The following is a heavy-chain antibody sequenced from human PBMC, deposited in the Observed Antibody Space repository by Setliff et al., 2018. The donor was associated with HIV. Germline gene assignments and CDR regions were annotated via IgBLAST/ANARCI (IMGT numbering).Heavy chain of an antibody. CDR3: ASRVYYYDSSGYLREEGFDP. D-gene: IGHD3-22*01. CDR1: GGSISSGSYY. CDR2: IYYSGST. V-gene: IGHV4-39*01. J-gene: IGHJ5*02. Sequence: SETLSLTCTVSGGSISSGSYYWSWMRQPAGKGLEWIGSIYYSGSTYYNPSLKSRVTISVDTSKNQFSLKLSSVTAADAAVYYCASRVYYYDSSGYLREEGFDPWGQGTLVTVSS.